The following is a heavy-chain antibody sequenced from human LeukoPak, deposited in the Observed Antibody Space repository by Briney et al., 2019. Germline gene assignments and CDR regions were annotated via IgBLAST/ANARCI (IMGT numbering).Heavy chain of an antibody. CDR2: IYTSGST. Sequence: SETPSLTCTVSGGSISSDSYYWSWIRQPAGKGLEWIGRIYTSGSTNYNPSLKSRVTISVDTSKNQFSLKLNSVTAADTAVYYCARVSDGVDITGAEYFQHWGQGTLVTVSS. CDR1: GGSISSDSYY. CDR3: ARVSDGVDITGAEYFQH. J-gene: IGHJ1*01. V-gene: IGHV4-61*02. D-gene: IGHD3-3*01.